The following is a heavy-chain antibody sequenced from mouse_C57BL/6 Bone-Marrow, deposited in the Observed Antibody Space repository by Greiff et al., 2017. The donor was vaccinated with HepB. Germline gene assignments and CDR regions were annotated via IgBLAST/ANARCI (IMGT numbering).Heavy chain of an antibody. D-gene: IGHD2-3*01. CDR1: GFNIKDDY. CDR3: TTSYEFDY. J-gene: IGHJ2*01. Sequence: EVQLQQSGAELVRPGASVKLSCTASGFNIKDDYMHWVKQRPEQGLEWIGWIDPENGDTEYASKFQGKATITADTSSNTAYLQLSSLTSEDTAVYYCTTSYEFDYWGQGTTLTVSS. CDR2: IDPENGDT. V-gene: IGHV14-4*01.